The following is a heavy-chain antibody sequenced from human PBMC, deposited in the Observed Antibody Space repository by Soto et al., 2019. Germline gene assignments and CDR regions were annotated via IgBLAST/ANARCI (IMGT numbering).Heavy chain of an antibody. CDR2: IYYSGST. CDR1: GGSISSGGYY. Sequence: SETLSLTCTVSGGSISSGGYYWSWIRQHPGKGLEWIGYIYYSGSTYYNPSLKSRVTISVDTSKNQFSLKLSSVTAADTAVYYCARSGEMATIKDAFDIWGQGTMVTVSS. D-gene: IGHD5-12*01. J-gene: IGHJ3*02. CDR3: ARSGEMATIKDAFDI. V-gene: IGHV4-31*03.